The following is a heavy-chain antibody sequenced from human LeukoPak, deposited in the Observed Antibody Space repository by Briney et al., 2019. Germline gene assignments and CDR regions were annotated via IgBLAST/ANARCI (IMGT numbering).Heavy chain of an antibody. Sequence: PSETLSLTCAVYGGSFSGYYWSWIRQPPGKGLEWIGEINHSGSTNYNPSLKSRVTISVDTSKNQFSLKLSSVTAADTAVYYCARGVIQLWLTRDYYYYYMDVWGEGTTVTVSS. J-gene: IGHJ6*03. CDR2: INHSGST. CDR1: GGSFSGYY. D-gene: IGHD5-18*01. CDR3: ARGVIQLWLTRDYYYYYMDV. V-gene: IGHV4-34*01.